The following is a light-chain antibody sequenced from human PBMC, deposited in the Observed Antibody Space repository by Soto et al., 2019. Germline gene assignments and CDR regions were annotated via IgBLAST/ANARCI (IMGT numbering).Light chain of an antibody. CDR2: HAS. CDR3: QQYNSYS. J-gene: IGKJ1*01. V-gene: IGKV1-5*01. CDR1: QSISNR. Sequence: IQMTQSPSTLPASVVDRVTITCRASQSISNRLAWYQQKPGTAPKLLIYHASSLQSGVPSRFSGSGSGTEFTLTISSLQPDDFATYYCQQYNSYSFGQGTRWIS.